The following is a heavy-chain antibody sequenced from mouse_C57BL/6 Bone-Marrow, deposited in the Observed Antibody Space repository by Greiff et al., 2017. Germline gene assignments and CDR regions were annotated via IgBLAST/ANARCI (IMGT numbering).Heavy chain of an antibody. CDR2: IHPNSGST. J-gene: IGHJ2*01. CDR3: AREGAYDGYYLDY. Sequence: VQLQQSGAELVKPGASVKLSCKASGYTFTSYWMHWVKQRPGQGLEWIGMIHPNSGSTNYNEKFKSKATLTVDKSSSTAYMQLSSLTSEDSAVYYCAREGAYDGYYLDYWGQGTTLTVSS. CDR1: GYTFTSYW. D-gene: IGHD2-3*01. V-gene: IGHV1-64*01.